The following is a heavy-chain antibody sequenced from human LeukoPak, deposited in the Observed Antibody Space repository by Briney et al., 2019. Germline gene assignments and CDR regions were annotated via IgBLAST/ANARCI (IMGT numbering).Heavy chain of an antibody. CDR3: ASSSLRGSDAFDI. CDR2: TYYRSKWYT. D-gene: IGHD3-16*01. V-gene: IGHV6-1*01. Sequence: SQTLSLTCAISGDSVSNNNAAWNWIRQSPSRGLEWLGKTYYRSKWYTDYAVSVSSRITINPDASKNQFSLQLNSVTPEDTAVYYCASSSLRGSDAFDIWGQGTMVTVSS. CDR1: GDSVSNNNAA. J-gene: IGHJ3*02.